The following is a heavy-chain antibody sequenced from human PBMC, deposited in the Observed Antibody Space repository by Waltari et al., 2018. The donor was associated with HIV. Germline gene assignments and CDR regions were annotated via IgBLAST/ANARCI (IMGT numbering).Heavy chain of an antibody. CDR1: GGSFSGYY. Sequence: QVQLQQWGAGLLKPSETLSLTCAVYGGSFSGYYWSWIRQPPGKGLEWIGEINHSGSTNYNPSLKSRVTISVDTSKNQFSLKLSSVTAADTAVYYCARWIWSSSWYFSDYWGQGTLVTVSS. J-gene: IGHJ4*02. CDR2: INHSGST. D-gene: IGHD6-13*01. V-gene: IGHV4-34*01. CDR3: ARWIWSSSWYFSDY.